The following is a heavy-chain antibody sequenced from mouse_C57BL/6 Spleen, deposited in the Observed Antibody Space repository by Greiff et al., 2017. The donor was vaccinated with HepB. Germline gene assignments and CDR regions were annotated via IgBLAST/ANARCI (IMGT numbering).Heavy chain of an antibody. J-gene: IGHJ3*01. V-gene: IGHV1-69*01. CDR1: GYTFTSYW. CDR3: ARGCSYSGGFAY. CDR2: IDPSDSYT. Sequence: VQLQQSGAELVMPGASVKLSCKASGYTFTSYWMHWVKQRPGQGLEWIGEIDPSDSYTNYNQKFKGKSTLTVDKSSSTAYMQLSSLTSEDSAVYYCARGCSYSGGFAYWGQGTLVTVSA. D-gene: IGHD3-1*01.